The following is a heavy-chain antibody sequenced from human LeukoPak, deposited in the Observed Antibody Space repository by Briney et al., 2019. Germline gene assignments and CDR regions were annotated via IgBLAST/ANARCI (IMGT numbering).Heavy chain of an antibody. Sequence: SETLSLTCTVSGGSISSYYWSWIRQPPGKGLEWIGYIYYSGSTNYNPSLKSRVTISVDTSKNQFSLKLSSVTAADTAVYYCARLWYYHGSSCYVDPGSFDPWGQGTLVTVSS. V-gene: IGHV4-59*01. CDR3: ARLWYYHGSSCYVDPGSFDP. CDR2: IYYSGST. J-gene: IGHJ5*02. CDR1: GGSISSYY. D-gene: IGHD3-22*01.